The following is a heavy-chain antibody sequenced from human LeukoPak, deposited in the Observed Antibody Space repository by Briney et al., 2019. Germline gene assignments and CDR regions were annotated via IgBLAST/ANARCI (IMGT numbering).Heavy chain of an antibody. D-gene: IGHD1-26*01. CDR2: ISSDGDYI. CDR3: ARGPATRVYYFDY. J-gene: IGHJ4*02. Sequence: SWVRQAPGKGLEWVSSISSDGDYIYYADSLKGRFTISRDNAKNSLYLQMNNLRAEDTAVYYCARGPATRVYYFDYWGQGTLVTVSS. V-gene: IGHV3-21*01.